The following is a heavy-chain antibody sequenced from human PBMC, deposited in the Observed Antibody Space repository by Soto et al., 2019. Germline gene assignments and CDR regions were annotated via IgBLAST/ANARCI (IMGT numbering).Heavy chain of an antibody. CDR2: IKQDGSEK. Sequence: EVYLVESGGGLVQPGGSLRLSCTASGFVFSGNWMSWVRQAPWKVLEWVANIKQDGSEKRYADSVEGRFTISRDNVKNSLYLQMNSLVVEDTATYYCARYHLGDYAFDTWGQGTLVTVSS. CDR3: ARYHLGDYAFDT. CDR1: GFVFSGNW. J-gene: IGHJ4*02. V-gene: IGHV3-7*04. D-gene: IGHD4-17*01.